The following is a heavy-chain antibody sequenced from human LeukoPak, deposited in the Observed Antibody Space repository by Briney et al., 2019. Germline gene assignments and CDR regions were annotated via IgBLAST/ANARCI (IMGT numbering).Heavy chain of an antibody. V-gene: IGHV4-39*01. D-gene: IGHD5-24*01. CDR2: IYYSGST. Sequence: SETLSLTCIVSGGSISSSSYYWGWIRQPPGKGLEWIGSIYYSGSTYYNPSLKSRVTISVDTSKNQFSLKLSSVTAADTAVYYCARHGTGDGYKPFFDYWGQGTLVTVSS. J-gene: IGHJ4*02. CDR1: GGSISSSSYY. CDR3: ARHGTGDGYKPFFDY.